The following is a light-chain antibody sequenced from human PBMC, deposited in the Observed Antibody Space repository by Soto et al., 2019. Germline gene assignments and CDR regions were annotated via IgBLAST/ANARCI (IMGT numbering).Light chain of an antibody. CDR2: DAS. V-gene: IGKV3-11*01. CDR1: QSVSNNY. J-gene: IGKJ5*01. Sequence: EIVMTQSPGTLSLSPGERATLSCRASQSVSNNYLAWYQQKPGQAPRLLIYDASNRATGIPARFSGSGSGTDFTLTISSLEPEDFAVYYCLQRSNWPPSITFGQGTRLEIK. CDR3: LQRSNWPPSIT.